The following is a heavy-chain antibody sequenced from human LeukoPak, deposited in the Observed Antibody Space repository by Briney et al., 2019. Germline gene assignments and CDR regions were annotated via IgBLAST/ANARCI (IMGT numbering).Heavy chain of an antibody. Sequence: PSETLSLTCAVYGGSFSGYYWSWIRQPPAKGLEWIGEINHSGSTNYNPSPKSRVTISVHTSKNQFSLKLSSVTAADTALYYCARVVASTSIDSWGQGILVTVSS. V-gene: IGHV4-34*01. D-gene: IGHD2-15*01. CDR2: INHSGST. CDR1: GGSFSGYY. CDR3: ARVVASTSIDS. J-gene: IGHJ4*02.